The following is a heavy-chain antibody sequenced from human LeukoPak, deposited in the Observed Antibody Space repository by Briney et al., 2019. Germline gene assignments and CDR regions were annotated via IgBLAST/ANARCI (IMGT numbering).Heavy chain of an antibody. D-gene: IGHD6-13*01. V-gene: IGHV5-51*01. CDR3: ARHRGSSSWYAAPDAFDI. J-gene: IGHJ3*02. CDR1: GYSFPSYW. Sequence: GESLKISCKGSGYSFPSYWIGWVRQMPGKGLEWMGIIYPGDSDTRYSPSFQGQVTISADKSISTAYLQWSSLKASDTAMYYCARHRGSSSWYAAPDAFDIWGQGTMVTVSS. CDR2: IYPGDSDT.